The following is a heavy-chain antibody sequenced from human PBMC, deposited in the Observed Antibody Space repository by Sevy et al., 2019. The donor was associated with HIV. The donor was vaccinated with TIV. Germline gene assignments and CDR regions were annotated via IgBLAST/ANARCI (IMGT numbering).Heavy chain of an antibody. D-gene: IGHD3-10*01. V-gene: IGHV3-30*02. CDR2: IKDDGSKR. J-gene: IGHJ4*02. Sequence: GGSLRLSCAASGFTLSYYGMHWIRQAPGKGLEWVTFIKDDGSKRFYVDSVKGRFTVSRDNSKNTMSLQMNSLRAEDTAVYYCTSVLFDYWGQGALVTVSS. CDR3: TSVLFDY. CDR1: GFTLSYYG.